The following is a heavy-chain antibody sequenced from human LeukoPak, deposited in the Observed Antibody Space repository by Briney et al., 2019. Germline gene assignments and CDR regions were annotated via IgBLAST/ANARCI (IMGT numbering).Heavy chain of an antibody. V-gene: IGHV3-48*04. CDR3: ARDVYYYYMDV. CDR2: ISSSSSTI. J-gene: IGHJ6*03. Sequence: GGSLRLSCAASGFTFSSYSMNWVRQAPGKGLEWVSYISSSSSTIYYADSVKGRFTISGDNAKNSLYLQMNSLRAEDTAVYYCARDVYYYYMDVWGKGTTVTVSS. CDR1: GFTFSSYS.